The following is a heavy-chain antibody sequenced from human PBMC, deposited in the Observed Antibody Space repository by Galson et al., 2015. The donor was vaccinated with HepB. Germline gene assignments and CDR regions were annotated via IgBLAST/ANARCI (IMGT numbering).Heavy chain of an antibody. CDR3: ATADDYSFFDY. CDR2: ISAGGGST. J-gene: IGHJ4*02. D-gene: IGHD4-11*01. CDR1: GFTFSNYA. Sequence: SLRLSCAASGFTFSNYAMAWVRQGPGKGLEWVSGISAGGGSTYYADSVKGRFTISRDNAKNTLYLQLTGLRVEDTAVYYCATADDYSFFDYWGQGTLVTVSS. V-gene: IGHV3-23*01.